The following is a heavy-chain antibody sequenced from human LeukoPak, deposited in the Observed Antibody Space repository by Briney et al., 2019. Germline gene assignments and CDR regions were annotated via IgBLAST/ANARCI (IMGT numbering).Heavy chain of an antibody. V-gene: IGHV3-30*19. CDR1: GFTFKTYV. J-gene: IGHJ4*02. CDR2: ISYDGSNK. Sequence: GGSLRLSCAASGFTFKTYVMHWVRQAPGKGLEWVAVISYDGSNKYYADSVKGRFTISRDNSKNTLYLQMNSLRAEDTAVYYCARASGPIVVVPAAMLLWGQGTLVTVSS. D-gene: IGHD2-2*01. CDR3: ARASGPIVVVPAAMLL.